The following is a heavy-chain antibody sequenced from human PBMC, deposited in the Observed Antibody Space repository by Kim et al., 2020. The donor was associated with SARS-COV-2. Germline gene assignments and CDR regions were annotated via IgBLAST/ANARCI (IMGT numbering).Heavy chain of an antibody. CDR2: ISGSGGST. J-gene: IGHJ4*02. CDR3: AKEYIVLLWFGELLNFDY. V-gene: IGHV3-23*01. D-gene: IGHD3-10*01. CDR1: GFTFSSYA. Sequence: GGSLRLSCAASGFTFSSYAMSWVRQAPGKGLEWVSAISGSGGSTYYADSVKGRFTISRDNSKNTLYLQMNSLRAEDTAVYYCAKEYIVLLWFGELLNFDYWGQGTLVTVSS.